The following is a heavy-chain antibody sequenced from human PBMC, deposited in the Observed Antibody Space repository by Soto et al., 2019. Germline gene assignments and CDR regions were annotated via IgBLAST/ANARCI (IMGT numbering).Heavy chain of an antibody. V-gene: IGHV3-23*01. CDR3: ARFSDDSYYYGLDV. CDR1: GFTFRDYV. J-gene: IGHJ6*02. Sequence: EVQLLESGGGLVQPGGSPRLSCAASGFTFRDYVMSWVRQAPGKGLEWVAAISGSAGSTYYADSVKGRFTISRDNSDNTLYLKMSSLSADDTAVYYCARFSDDSYYYGLDVWGQGTTVTVSS. CDR2: ISGSAGST.